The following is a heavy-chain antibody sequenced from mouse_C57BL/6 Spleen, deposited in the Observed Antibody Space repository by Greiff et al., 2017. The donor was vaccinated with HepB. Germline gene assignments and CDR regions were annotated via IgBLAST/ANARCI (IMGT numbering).Heavy chain of an antibody. CDR2: IHPNSGST. V-gene: IGHV1-64*01. D-gene: IGHD3-2*02. Sequence: QVQLQQPGAELVKPGASVKLSCKASGYTFTSYWMHWVKRRPGQGLEWIGMIHPNSGSTNYNEKFKSKATLTVDKSSSTAYMQLSSLTSEDSAVYYCAKDSSGSWFAYWGQGTLVTVSA. J-gene: IGHJ3*01. CDR3: AKDSSGSWFAY. CDR1: GYTFTSYW.